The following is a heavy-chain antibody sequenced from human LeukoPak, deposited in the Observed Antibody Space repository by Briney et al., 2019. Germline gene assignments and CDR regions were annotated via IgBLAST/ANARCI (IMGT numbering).Heavy chain of an antibody. CDR2: INHSGST. CDR1: GGSFSGYY. J-gene: IGHJ6*03. V-gene: IGHV4-34*01. Sequence: SETLSLTCAVYGGSFSGYYWSWIRQPPGKGLEWIGEINHSGSTNYNPSLKSRVTISVDTSKNQFSLKLSSVTAADTAVYYCARQSYYYYYMDVWGKGTTVTISS. CDR3: ARQSYYYYYMDV.